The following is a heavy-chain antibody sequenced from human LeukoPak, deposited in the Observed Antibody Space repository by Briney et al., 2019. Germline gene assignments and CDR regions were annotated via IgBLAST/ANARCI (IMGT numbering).Heavy chain of an antibody. CDR1: KFIFSDYG. J-gene: IGHJ6*02. V-gene: IGHV3-33*01. CDR2: IWYDGSDE. D-gene: IGHD6-13*01. Sequence: PGGSLRLSCAASKFIFSDYGMHWVRQAPGKGLEWVAFIWYDGSDEYYADSVKGRFTISRDNSKNTLYLQMNSLRAEDTAVYYCARERPDSSSWYLYYYYYYGMDVWGQGTTVTVSS. CDR3: ARERPDSSSWYLYYYYYYGMDV.